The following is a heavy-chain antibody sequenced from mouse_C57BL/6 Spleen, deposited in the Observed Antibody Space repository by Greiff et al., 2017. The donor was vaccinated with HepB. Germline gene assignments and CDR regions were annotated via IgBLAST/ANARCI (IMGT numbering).Heavy chain of an antibody. D-gene: IGHD2-5*01. J-gene: IGHJ1*03. CDR3: ARTYYSNHWYFDV. CDR2: ISSGSSTI. Sequence: EVKVEESGGGLVKPGGSLKLSCAASGFTFSDYGMHWVRQAPEKGLEWVAYISSGSSTIYYADTVKGRFTISRDNAKNTLFLQMTSLRSEDTAMYYCARTYYSNHWYFDVWGTGTTVTVSS. V-gene: IGHV5-17*01. CDR1: GFTFSDYG.